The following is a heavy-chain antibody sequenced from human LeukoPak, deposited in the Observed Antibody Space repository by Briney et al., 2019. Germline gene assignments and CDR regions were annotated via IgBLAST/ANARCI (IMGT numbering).Heavy chain of an antibody. CDR1: GFTFSNAW. J-gene: IGHJ4*02. D-gene: IGHD3-10*01. Sequence: PGGSLRLSCAASGFTFSNAWMSWVRQAPGQGLEWVGRIRSKTDGGTTDYAAPVKGRFTISRDDSKNTVYLQMNSVKTEDTAVYYCITDPGDWFGELLFKYFDYWGQGTLVSVSS. CDR3: ITDPGDWFGELLFKYFDY. V-gene: IGHV3-15*05. CDR2: IRSKTDGGTT.